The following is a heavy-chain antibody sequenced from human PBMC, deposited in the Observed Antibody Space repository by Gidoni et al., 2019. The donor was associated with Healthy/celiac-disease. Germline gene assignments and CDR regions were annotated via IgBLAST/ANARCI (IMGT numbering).Heavy chain of an antibody. CDR1: GGSFSSGSYY. CDR2: IYTSGST. V-gene: IGHV4-61*02. J-gene: IGHJ4*02. Sequence: QLQLQESGPGLVKPSQTLSLTCTVPGGSFSSGSYYWSWIRQPAGKGLEWIGRIYTSGSTNYNPSLKSRVTMSVDTSKNQFSLKLSSVTAADTAGYYCARAQSSGWYSYYFDYWGQGTLVTVSS. D-gene: IGHD6-19*01. CDR3: ARAQSSGWYSYYFDY.